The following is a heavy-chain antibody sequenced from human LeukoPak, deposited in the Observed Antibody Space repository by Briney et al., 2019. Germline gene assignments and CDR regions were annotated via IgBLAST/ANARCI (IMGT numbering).Heavy chain of an antibody. J-gene: IGHJ4*02. CDR3: AKFRTEVVDTDMGPYDN. CDR2: LAPIVGRP. Sequence: SVKVSCKASGGSFIIYGISWVRQVPGQGLEWMGRLAPIVGRPKYAQRFQGRTTFTADKSTSTAYMELGSLTSDDTAVYYCAKFRTEVVDTDMGPYDNWGQGTLVTVSS. D-gene: IGHD5-18*01. CDR1: GGSFIIYG. V-gene: IGHV1-69*04.